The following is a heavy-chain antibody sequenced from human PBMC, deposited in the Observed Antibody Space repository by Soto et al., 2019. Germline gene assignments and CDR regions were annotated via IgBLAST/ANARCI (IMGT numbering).Heavy chain of an antibody. D-gene: IGHD2-8*01. CDR1: GGSISTCY. CDR2: IYYSGST. CDR3: ARESRCVNGACGNVFDI. V-gene: IGHV4-59*12. J-gene: IGHJ3*02. Sequence: QVQLQESGPGLVTPSETLSLTCTVSGGSISTCYWTWIRQSPEKGLEWLGNIYYSGSTNYSPSLNSRLTISLDTSKNQFSLKLRSVTAADTAVYYCARESRCVNGACGNVFDIWGRGTKVTVSS.